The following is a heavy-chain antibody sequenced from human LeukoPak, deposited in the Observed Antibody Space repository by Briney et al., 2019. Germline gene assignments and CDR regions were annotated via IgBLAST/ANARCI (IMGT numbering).Heavy chain of an antibody. V-gene: IGHV4-34*01. D-gene: IGHD4-11*01. Sequence: PSETLSLTCAVYGGSFSGYYWSWIRQPPGKGLEWIGEINHSGSTNYNPSLKSRVTISVDTSKNQFSLKLSSVTAADTAVYYCARVTKTTRGPVRAFDIWRQGTMVTVSS. J-gene: IGHJ3*02. CDR2: INHSGST. CDR3: ARVTKTTRGPVRAFDI. CDR1: GGSFSGYY.